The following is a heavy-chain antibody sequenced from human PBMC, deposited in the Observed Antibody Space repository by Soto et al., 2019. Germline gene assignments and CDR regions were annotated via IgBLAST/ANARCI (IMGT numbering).Heavy chain of an antibody. Sequence: QVQLQESGPGLVKPSQTLSLTCTVSGGSISSGGYYWSWIRQHPGKGLEGIGYIYYSGSTYYNPSLKSRVTISVDTSKNQFSLKLSSVTAADTAVYYCARDRDSSGWYGGAFDIWGQGTMVTVSS. V-gene: IGHV4-31*03. CDR1: GGSISSGGYY. CDR3: ARDRDSSGWYGGAFDI. D-gene: IGHD6-19*01. J-gene: IGHJ3*02. CDR2: IYYSGST.